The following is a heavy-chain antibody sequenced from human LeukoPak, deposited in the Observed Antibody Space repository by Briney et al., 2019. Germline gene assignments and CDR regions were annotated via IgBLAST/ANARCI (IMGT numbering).Heavy chain of an antibody. CDR3: ARSLTALTYEGY. J-gene: IGHJ4*02. D-gene: IGHD3-3*01. V-gene: IGHV3-21*01. Sequence: GGSLRLSCAASGFTFSSYMMNWVRQAPGKGLEWVSSINSGSTYTYYTESVKGRFTVSRDNAKNSLFLQMNSLRAEDTAIYYCARSLTALTYEGYWGQGTLVTVSS. CDR2: INSGSTYT. CDR1: GFTFSSYM.